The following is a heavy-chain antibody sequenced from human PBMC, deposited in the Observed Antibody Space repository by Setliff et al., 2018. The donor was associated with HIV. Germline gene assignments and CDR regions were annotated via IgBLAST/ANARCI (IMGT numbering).Heavy chain of an antibody. J-gene: IGHJ3*01. D-gene: IGHD3-22*01. CDR1: GYTFSDYY. V-gene: IGHV1-69-2*01. CDR3: AREEYDRDF. CDR2: VVPEDGKT. Sequence: KASGYTFSDYYMHWVQQAPGKGLEWVGRVVPEDGKTIYAERFQDRITITADTSIDTAYMELTSLGSEDTAVYYCAREEYDRDFWGQGTKVTVSS.